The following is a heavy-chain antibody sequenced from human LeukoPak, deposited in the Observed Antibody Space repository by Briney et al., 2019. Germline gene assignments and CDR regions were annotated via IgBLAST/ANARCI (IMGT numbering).Heavy chain of an antibody. CDR2: ISGTGHSI. CDR3: ARAYTIADQFDY. Sequence: GGSLRLSCAASGSTFTTYAMNWVRQAPGKGLEWVSAISGTGHSIYYAASVKGRFTISRDDAKNSVYLQMNNLRGEDTAVYYCARAYTIADQFDYWGQGSLVTVSS. V-gene: IGHV3-21*01. J-gene: IGHJ4*02. D-gene: IGHD4-11*01. CDR1: GSTFTTYA.